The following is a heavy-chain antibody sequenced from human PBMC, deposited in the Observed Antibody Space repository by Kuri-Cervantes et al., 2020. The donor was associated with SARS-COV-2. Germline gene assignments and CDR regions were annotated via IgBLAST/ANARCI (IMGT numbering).Heavy chain of an antibody. J-gene: IGHJ3*02. Sequence: GESLKISCNASGYNYVDYWVGWVRQMPGKGLEWMGIIFPADSDTRYSPSFRGQVTISADKSINTAYLQWRSLKASDTAKYYCARGRIQGDIFDMWGQGTMVTVSS. CDR3: ARGRIQGDIFDM. CDR2: IFPADSDT. V-gene: IGHV5-51*01. CDR1: GYNYVDYW. D-gene: IGHD2-15*01.